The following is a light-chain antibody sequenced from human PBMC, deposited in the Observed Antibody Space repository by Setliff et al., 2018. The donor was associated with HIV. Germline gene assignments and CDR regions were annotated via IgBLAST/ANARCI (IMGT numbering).Light chain of an antibody. V-gene: IGKV1-5*03. CDR1: QSISSW. CDR2: KAF. CDR3: QQYYSYPYT. Sequence: DIQVTHSPSTLSASVGDRVTITCRASQSISSWLAWYQQKPGKAPSLLIYKAFTLENGVPSRFSGSGSGTEFTLTISSLQPDDFATYYCQQYYSYPYTFGQGTKVDIK. J-gene: IGKJ2*01.